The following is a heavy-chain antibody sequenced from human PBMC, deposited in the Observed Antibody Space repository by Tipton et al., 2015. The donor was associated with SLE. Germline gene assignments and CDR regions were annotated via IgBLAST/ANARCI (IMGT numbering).Heavy chain of an antibody. CDR2: IYHTGST. CDR1: GGSISSYY. Sequence: TLSLTCTVSGGSISSYYWSWIRQPPGKGLEWIGYIYHTGSTYYNPSLESRLTISIDTSKNQFSLRLTSMTPADTALSYCARARRTTSSHFDYWGQGTLVTVSS. D-gene: IGHD1-14*01. CDR3: ARARRTTSSHFDY. J-gene: IGHJ4*02. V-gene: IGHV4-59*12.